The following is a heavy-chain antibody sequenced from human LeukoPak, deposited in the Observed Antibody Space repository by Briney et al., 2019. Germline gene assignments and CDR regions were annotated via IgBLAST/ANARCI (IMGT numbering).Heavy chain of an antibody. V-gene: IGHV4-59*08. Sequence: SETLSLTCTVSGGSISSYYWSWIRQPPGKGLEWIGYIYYSGSTNYNPSLKSRVTISVDTSKNQFSLKLSSVTAADTAVYYCARFPSWGVLDNCFDYWGQGTLVTVSS. CDR2: IYYSGST. D-gene: IGHD1-26*01. J-gene: IGHJ4*02. CDR1: GGSISSYY. CDR3: ARFPSWGVLDNCFDY.